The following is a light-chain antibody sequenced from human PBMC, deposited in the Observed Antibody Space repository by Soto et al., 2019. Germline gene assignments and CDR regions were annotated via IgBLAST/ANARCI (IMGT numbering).Light chain of an antibody. CDR1: QSVSSN. CDR3: QQYNKWPRT. Sequence: VRTQSPATLSVSTGERATLSCRASQSVSSNLAWYQQKPGQAPRLLFYGASTRATGIPARFSGSGSGTEFTLTISSLQSEDFAVYYCQQYNKWPRTFGGGTKVDIK. CDR2: GAS. V-gene: IGKV3-15*01. J-gene: IGKJ4*01.